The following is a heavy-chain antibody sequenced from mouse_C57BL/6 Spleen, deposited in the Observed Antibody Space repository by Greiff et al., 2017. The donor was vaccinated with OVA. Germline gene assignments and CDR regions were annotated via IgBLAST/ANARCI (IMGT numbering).Heavy chain of an antibody. D-gene: IGHD2-3*01. CDR1: GYTFTSYW. Sequence: QVQLKQPGAELVKPGASVKLSCKASGYTFTSYWMHWVKQRPGQGLEWIGMIHPNSGSTNYNEKFKSKATLTVDKSSSTAYMQLSSLTSEDSAVYYCARDDGYYYFDYWGQGTTLTVSS. CDR3: ARDDGYYYFDY. J-gene: IGHJ2*01. V-gene: IGHV1-64*01. CDR2: IHPNSGST.